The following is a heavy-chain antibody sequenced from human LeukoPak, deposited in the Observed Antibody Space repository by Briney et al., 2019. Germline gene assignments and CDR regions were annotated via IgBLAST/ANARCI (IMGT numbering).Heavy chain of an antibody. J-gene: IGHJ4*02. CDR1: GGSISSSSYY. CDR2: IYYSGST. CDR3: ARVRDGYNYSDY. D-gene: IGHD5-24*01. Sequence: SETLSLTCTVSGGSISSSSYYWGWIRQPPGKGLEWIGSIYYSGSTYYNPSLKSRVTISVDTSKNQFSLKLSSVTAADTAVYYCARVRDGYNYSDYWGQGTLVTVSS. V-gene: IGHV4-39*07.